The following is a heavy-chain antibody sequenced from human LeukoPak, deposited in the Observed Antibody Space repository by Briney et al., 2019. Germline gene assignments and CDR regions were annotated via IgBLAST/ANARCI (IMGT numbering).Heavy chain of an antibody. J-gene: IGHJ4*02. V-gene: IGHV3-23*01. CDR3: AKFDYGDY. CDR2: LSGSGSST. Sequence: GGSLRLSCAASGFTFSSYSMNWVRQAPGRGLEWVSSLSGSGSSTYYADSVRGRFTISRDRSKNTLYVQMNSLRAEDTAVYYCAKFDYGDYWGQGTLVTVSS. CDR1: GFTFSSYS.